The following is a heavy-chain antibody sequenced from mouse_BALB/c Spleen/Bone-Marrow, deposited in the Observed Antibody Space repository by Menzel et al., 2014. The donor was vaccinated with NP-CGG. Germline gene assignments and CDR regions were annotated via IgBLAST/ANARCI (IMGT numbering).Heavy chain of an antibody. CDR1: GFNIKDTY. V-gene: IGHV14-3*02. Sequence: EVQLQQSGAELVKPGASVKLSCTASGFNIKDTYIHWVMQRPEQGLAWIGRIDPASGDTKFDPKFQDKATITADTSSNTAYLQVTSLTSEDTAVYYCARVNPWYFDVWGAGTTVTVSS. D-gene: IGHD2-2*01. J-gene: IGHJ1*01. CDR2: IDPASGDT. CDR3: ARVNPWYFDV.